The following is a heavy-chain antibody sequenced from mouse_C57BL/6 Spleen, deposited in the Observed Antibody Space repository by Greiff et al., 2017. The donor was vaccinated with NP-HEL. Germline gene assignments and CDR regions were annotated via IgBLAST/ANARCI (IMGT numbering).Heavy chain of an antibody. Sequence: EVMLVASGGGVVKPGGSPKLACAASGFPVSDYGMDWVGEAREEGLEWVAYISSGSSTIYYADTVKGRFTISRENGKNTLFLQMTSLRSEDTDRYYYERSLYYDYGYCFDYW. CDR2: ISSGSSTI. D-gene: IGHD2-4*01. V-gene: IGHV5-17*01. J-gene: IGHJ2*01. CDR3: ERSLYYDYGYCFDY. CDR1: GFPVSDYG.